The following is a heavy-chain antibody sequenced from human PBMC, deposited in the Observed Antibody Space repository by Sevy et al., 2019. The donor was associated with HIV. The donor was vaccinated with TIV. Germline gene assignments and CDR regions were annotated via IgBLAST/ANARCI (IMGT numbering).Heavy chain of an antibody. Sequence: GGSLRLSCAASGFTFTNYAMNWVRQAPGKGLEWVSTIFGARGVIYDADSLKGRFTISRDNSKNTLYLQMDSLRAEDTAVYYCTGGRYDSSGSFYAFDIWGQGTMVTVSS. J-gene: IGHJ3*02. CDR3: TGGRYDSSGSFYAFDI. V-gene: IGHV3-23*01. CDR2: IFGARGVI. CDR1: GFTFTNYA. D-gene: IGHD3-22*01.